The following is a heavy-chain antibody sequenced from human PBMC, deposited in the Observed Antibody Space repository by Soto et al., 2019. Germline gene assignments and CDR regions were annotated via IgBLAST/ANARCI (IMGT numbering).Heavy chain of an antibody. J-gene: IGHJ6*03. V-gene: IGHV2-5*02. CDR1: GFSLSTSGVG. CDR2: IYWDDDK. CDR3: AHIEYMGFLEWLRPTPYYMDV. D-gene: IGHD3-3*01. Sequence: ESGPTLVNPTQTLTLTCTFSGFSLSTSGVGVGWIRQPPGKALECLALIYWDDDKRYSPSLKSRLTITKDTSKNQVVLTMTNMDPVDTATYYCAHIEYMGFLEWLRPTPYYMDVWGKGTTVTVSS.